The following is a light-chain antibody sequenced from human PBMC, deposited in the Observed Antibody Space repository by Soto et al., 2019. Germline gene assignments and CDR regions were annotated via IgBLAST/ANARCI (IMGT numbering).Light chain of an antibody. V-gene: IGKV3-20*01. CDR1: QSVSSSY. J-gene: IGKJ5*01. Sequence: IVLTQSPGTLSLSPWERATLSCRASQSVSSSYLAWYQQKPGQAPRLLIYGASSRATGIPDRFSGSGSGTDFTLTISRLEPEDFAVYYCQHFKSFPITFGQGTRLEIK. CDR2: GAS. CDR3: QHFKSFPIT.